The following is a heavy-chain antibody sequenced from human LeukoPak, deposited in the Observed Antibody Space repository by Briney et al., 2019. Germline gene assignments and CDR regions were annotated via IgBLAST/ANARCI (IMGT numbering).Heavy chain of an antibody. CDR2: ISYDGSNK. V-gene: IGHV3-30*03. J-gene: IGHJ6*03. CDR1: GFTFSSYS. D-gene: IGHD6-19*01. Sequence: PGGSLRLSCAASGFTFSSYSMNWVRQAPGKGLEWVAVISYDGSNKYYADSVKGRFTISRDNSKNTLYLQMNSLRAEDTAVYYCARDRGSGWAYYYYMDVWGKGTTVTVSS. CDR3: ARDRGSGWAYYYYMDV.